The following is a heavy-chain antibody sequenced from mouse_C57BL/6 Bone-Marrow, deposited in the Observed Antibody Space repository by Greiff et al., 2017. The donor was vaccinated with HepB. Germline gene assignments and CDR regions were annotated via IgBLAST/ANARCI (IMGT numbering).Heavy chain of an antibody. J-gene: IGHJ1*03. CDR2: INYDGSST. CDR1: GFTFSDYY. CDR3: ARDTTTVVATYWYFDV. D-gene: IGHD1-1*01. Sequence: EVQLQESEGGLVQPGSSMKLSCTASGFTFSDYYMAWVRQVPEKGLEWVANINYDGSSTYYLDSLKSRFIISRDNAKNILYLQMSSLKSEDTATYYCARDTTTVVATYWYFDVWGTGTTVTVSS. V-gene: IGHV5-16*01.